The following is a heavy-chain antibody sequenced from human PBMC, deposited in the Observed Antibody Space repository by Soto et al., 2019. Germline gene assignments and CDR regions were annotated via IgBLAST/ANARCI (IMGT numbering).Heavy chain of an antibody. CDR1: GGSISSYY. D-gene: IGHD3-22*01. CDR3: ARGGDYYDSSGHDAFDI. J-gene: IGHJ3*02. Sequence: SETLSLTCTVSGGSISSYYWSWIRQPPGKGLEWIGYIHYSGSTNYNPSLKSRVTISVDTSKNQFSLKLSSVTAADTAVYYCARGGDYYDSSGHDAFDIWGQGTMVTVSS. CDR2: IHYSGST. V-gene: IGHV4-59*01.